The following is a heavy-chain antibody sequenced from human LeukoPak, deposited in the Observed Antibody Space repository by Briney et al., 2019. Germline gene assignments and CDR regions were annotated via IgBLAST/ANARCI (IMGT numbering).Heavy chain of an antibody. J-gene: IGHJ4*02. CDR3: ARDPTSRVWGSYRCPEYYFDY. CDR2: IEQDGSEK. V-gene: IGHV3-7*01. CDR1: GFTFSSFW. D-gene: IGHD3-16*02. Sequence: GGSLRLSCAVSGFTFSSFWMSWVRQAPGKGLEWVANIEQDGSEKYYVDSVKGRFTISRDNAKNSLYLQMNSLRAEDTAVYYCARDPTSRVWGSYRCPEYYFDYWGQGTLVTVSS.